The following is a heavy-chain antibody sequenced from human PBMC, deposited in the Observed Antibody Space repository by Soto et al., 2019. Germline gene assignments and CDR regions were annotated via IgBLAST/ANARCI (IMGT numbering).Heavy chain of an antibody. V-gene: IGHV1-2*02. D-gene: IGHD5-18*01. CDR1: GYTFTGYY. CDR3: ARGDVDTAPFDP. J-gene: IGHJ5*02. CDR2: INPNSGNT. Sequence: QVQLVQSGAEVKKPGASVKVSCKASGYTFTGYYMHWVRQAPGQRLEWMGCINPNSGNTKYVQKFQCRVMMTRDTSIRTAYMELSRLTSDDTAVYYCARGDVDTAPFDPWGQGTLVTVSS.